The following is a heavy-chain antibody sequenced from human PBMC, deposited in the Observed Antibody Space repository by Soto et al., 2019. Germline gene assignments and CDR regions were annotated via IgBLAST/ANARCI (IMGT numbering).Heavy chain of an antibody. D-gene: IGHD6-13*01. J-gene: IGHJ4*02. CDR3: ARGGGIAAAGPSYYFDC. CDR1: GGSFSGYY. Sequence: SETLSLTCAVYGGSFSGYYWSWIRQPPGKGLEWIGEINHSGSTNYNPSLKSRVTISVDTSKNQFSLKLSSVTAADTAVYYCARGGGIAAAGPSYYFDCWGQGTLVTVSS. V-gene: IGHV4-34*01. CDR2: INHSGST.